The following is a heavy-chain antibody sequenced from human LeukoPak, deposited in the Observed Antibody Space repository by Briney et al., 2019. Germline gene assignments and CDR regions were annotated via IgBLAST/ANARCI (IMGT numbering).Heavy chain of an antibody. J-gene: IGHJ6*03. V-gene: IGHV1-69*13. Sequence: SVKVSCKASGGTFSSYAISWVRQAPGQGREWMGGIIPIFGTANYARKFQGRFTLTSDESTSTAYIELSSLRSEDTAVYYCARDTVFGVVISTYYYYMDVWGKGTTVTVSS. CDR1: GGTFSSYA. D-gene: IGHD3-3*01. CDR2: IIPIFGTA. CDR3: ARDTVFGVVISTYYYYMDV.